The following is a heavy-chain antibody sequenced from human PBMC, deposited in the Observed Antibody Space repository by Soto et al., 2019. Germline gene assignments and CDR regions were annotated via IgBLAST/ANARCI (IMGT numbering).Heavy chain of an antibody. CDR3: AKPYYYDSSGYYHYFDY. Sequence: EVQLLESGGGLVQPGGSLRLSCAASGFTFSSYAMSWVRQAPGKGLEWVSAISGSGGSTYYADSVKGRFTISRDNSKNTLYLHMNSLRAEDTAVYYCAKPYYYDSSGYYHYFDYWGQGTLVTVSS. D-gene: IGHD3-22*01. CDR1: GFTFSSYA. CDR2: ISGSGGST. J-gene: IGHJ4*02. V-gene: IGHV3-23*01.